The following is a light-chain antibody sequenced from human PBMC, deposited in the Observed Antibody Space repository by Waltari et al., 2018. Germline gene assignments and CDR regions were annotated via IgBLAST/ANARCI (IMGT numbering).Light chain of an antibody. CDR2: EVS. CDR3: FSYTSSNTWL. V-gene: IGLV2-14*01. J-gene: IGLJ3*02. CDR1: SSAVGGYKY. Sequence: QSALTQPASVSGSPGQSITISCAGTSSAVGGYKYVSWYQQHPGKAPRLMIFEVSNRPSGVSNRFSGSKSGNTASLTISGLQAEDESDYYCFSYTSSNTWLFGGGTKLTVL.